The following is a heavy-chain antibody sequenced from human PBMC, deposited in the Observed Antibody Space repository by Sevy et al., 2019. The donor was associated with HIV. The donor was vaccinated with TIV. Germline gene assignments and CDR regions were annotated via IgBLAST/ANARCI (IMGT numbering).Heavy chain of an antibody. D-gene: IGHD1-26*01. CDR3: ARDRYCAKLND. V-gene: IGHV3-48*02. J-gene: IGHJ4*02. Sequence: GGSLRLSCAASGFIFSNYDVNWVRQAPGKGLEWISHISSSSVALYYADSVKGRFTISRDNAKNALSLHMSSLRDEDTAVYYCARDRYCAKLNDWGQGTLVTVSS. CDR1: GFIFSNYD. CDR2: ISSSSVAL.